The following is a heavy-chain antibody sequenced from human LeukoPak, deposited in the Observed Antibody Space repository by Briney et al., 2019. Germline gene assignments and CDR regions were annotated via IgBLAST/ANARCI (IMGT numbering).Heavy chain of an antibody. D-gene: IGHD3-16*01. V-gene: IGHV4-59*01. J-gene: IGHJ4*02. Sequence: SETLSLTCTVSGGSISGYYWSWIRQPPGEGLEWLGYIYYNGNTNYNPSLKSRVTISLDTSKNQFSLKLTSVTAAGTAVYYCARDPRGTLKGTYSDYWGQGTLVTVSS. CDR3: ARDPRGTLKGTYSDY. CDR1: GGSISGYY. CDR2: IYYNGNT.